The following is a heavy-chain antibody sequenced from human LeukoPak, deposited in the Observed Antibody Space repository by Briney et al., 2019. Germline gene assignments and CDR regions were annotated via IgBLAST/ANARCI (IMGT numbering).Heavy chain of an antibody. CDR2: INPSGST. D-gene: IGHD3-3*01. CDR1: GGSFSGYY. Sequence: SETLSLTCAVYGGSFSGYYWSWIRQPPGKGLEWIGEINPSGSTNYNPSLKSRITMSIDTSKKKFSLRLNSVTAADTAIYYCASDKLRFLEWQTVQRFDYWGQGTLVTVSS. J-gene: IGHJ4*02. V-gene: IGHV4-34*01. CDR3: ASDKLRFLEWQTVQRFDY.